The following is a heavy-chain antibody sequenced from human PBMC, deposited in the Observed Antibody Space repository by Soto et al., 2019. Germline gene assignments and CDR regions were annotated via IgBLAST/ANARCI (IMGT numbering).Heavy chain of an antibody. V-gene: IGHV3-23*01. J-gene: IGHJ4*02. CDR2: VSANGQGI. CDR3: ATDRDYNRDYFHY. Sequence: VGSLRLSCASSVCTFSSYAMSWVRQAPGKGLEWVSAVSANGQGIYYADSVRGRFTISRDNSKNTVFLHMDSLRAEDTAVYYCATDRDYNRDYFHYWGQGTLVTVSS. D-gene: IGHD1-20*01. CDR1: VCTFSSYA.